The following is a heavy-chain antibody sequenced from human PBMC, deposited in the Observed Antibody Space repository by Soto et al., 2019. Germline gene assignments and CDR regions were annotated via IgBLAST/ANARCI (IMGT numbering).Heavy chain of an antibody. CDR3: ARGRYGDY. CDR1: GYAFTTYG. Sequence: QVHLVQSGAEVKKPGASVKVSCKGSGYAFTTYGITWVRQAPGQGLEWMGWISAHNGNTNYAQKLQGRVTVTRDTSTSTAYMELRSLRSDDTAVYYCARGRYGDYWGQGALVTVSS. V-gene: IGHV1-18*01. D-gene: IGHD1-1*01. J-gene: IGHJ4*02. CDR2: ISAHNGNT.